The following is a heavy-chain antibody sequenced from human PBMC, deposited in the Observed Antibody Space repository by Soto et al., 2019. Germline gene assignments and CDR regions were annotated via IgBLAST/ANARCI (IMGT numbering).Heavy chain of an antibody. CDR2: TRNKANSYTT. Sequence: GGSRRSPWAASGFTFSDHYMDWFRKAPGKGLEWVGRTRNKANSYTTEYAASVKGRFTISRDDSKNSLYLQMNSLKTEDTAVYYCARVGSSRRLSDYYYGMDVWGQGTTVTVSS. V-gene: IGHV3-72*01. CDR3: ARVGSSRRLSDYYYGMDV. J-gene: IGHJ6*02. D-gene: IGHD6-13*01. CDR1: GFTFSDHY.